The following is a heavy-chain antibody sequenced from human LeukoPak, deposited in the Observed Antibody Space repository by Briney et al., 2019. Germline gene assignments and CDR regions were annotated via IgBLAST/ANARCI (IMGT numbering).Heavy chain of an antibody. CDR1: GFIFSIYS. V-gene: IGHV3-48*04. D-gene: IGHD6-13*01. Sequence: GRSLKLSCAASGFIFSIYSMNWVRQAPGEGLEWVSYISSSGSLIYYADSVKGRFTISRDNAKNSLYLQMNSLRAEDTAVYYCARDLGGSSWYFGMDVWGKGTTVTASS. CDR2: ISSSGSLI. CDR3: ARDLGGSSWYFGMDV. J-gene: IGHJ6*04.